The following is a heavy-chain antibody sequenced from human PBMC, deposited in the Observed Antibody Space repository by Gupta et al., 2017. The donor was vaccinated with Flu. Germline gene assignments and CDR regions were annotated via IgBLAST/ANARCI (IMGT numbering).Heavy chain of an antibody. D-gene: IGHD5-12*01. CDR3: ARGDAPGKRGYGGYVNDY. V-gene: IGHV1-2*02. J-gene: IGHJ4*02. CDR2: INPNSGGT. Sequence: MHWLRQAPGQGLEWMGWINPNSGGTNYAKKFQGRVTMTRDTSINTAYMELSRLRSDDTAIYYCARGDAPGKRGYGGYVNDYWGQGTPVTVTS.